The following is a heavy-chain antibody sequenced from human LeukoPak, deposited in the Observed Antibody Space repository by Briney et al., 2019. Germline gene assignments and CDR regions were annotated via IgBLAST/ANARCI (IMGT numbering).Heavy chain of an antibody. CDR3: ARANPPYNWFDP. Sequence: SETLSLTCAVYGGSFSGYYWSWIRQPPGKGLEWIGEINHNGSTNYNPSLKSRVTISVDTSKNQFSLKLSSVNAADTAVYYCARANPPYNWFDPWGQGTLVTVSS. V-gene: IGHV4-34*01. CDR2: INHNGST. J-gene: IGHJ5*02. CDR1: GGSFSGYY.